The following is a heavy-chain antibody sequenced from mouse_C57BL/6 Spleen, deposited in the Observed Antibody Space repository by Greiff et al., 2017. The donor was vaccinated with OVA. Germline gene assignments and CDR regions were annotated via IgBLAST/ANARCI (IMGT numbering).Heavy chain of an antibody. CDR1: GYTFTDYY. J-gene: IGHJ3*01. CDR3: ARTYYDGSSYRAWFAY. CDR2: IYPNNGGN. V-gene: IGHV1-34*01. Sequence: EVQLQQSGPELVKPGASVKMSCKASGYTFTDYYMHWVKQSHGKSLEWIGYIYPNNGGNGYNQKFKGRATLTVDKSSSTAYMELRSLTSEESAVSYCARTYYDGSSYRAWFAYWGQGTLVTVSA. D-gene: IGHD1-1*01.